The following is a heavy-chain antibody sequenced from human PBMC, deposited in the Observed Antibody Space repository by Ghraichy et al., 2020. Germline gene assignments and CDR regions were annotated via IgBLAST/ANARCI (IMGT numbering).Heavy chain of an antibody. V-gene: IGHV3-64*02. CDR3: ARASGQIWYDY. D-gene: IGHD5-18*01. Sequence: GGSLRLSCAASGFTFSSYAMHWVRQAPGKGLEYVSAISSDGGNTYDADPVKGRFTISSDNSKNTLYLQMGSLRAEDMAVYYCARASGQIWYDYWGQGALVTVSS. J-gene: IGHJ4*02. CDR2: ISSDGGNT. CDR1: GFTFSSYA.